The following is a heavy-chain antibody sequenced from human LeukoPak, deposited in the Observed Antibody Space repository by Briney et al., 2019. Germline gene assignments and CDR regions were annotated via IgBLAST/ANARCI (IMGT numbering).Heavy chain of an antibody. Sequence: RTGGSLRLSCTASGFTFDDHGMSWVRQAPGKGLEWVSAINWNGGSTGYADSVKGRFTISRDNARNSLYLQMNSLRAEDTALYYCAKDFSSGYYYFDSWGQGTLVTVSS. CDR3: AKDFSSGYYYFDS. J-gene: IGHJ4*02. D-gene: IGHD3-22*01. V-gene: IGHV3-20*04. CDR2: INWNGGST. CDR1: GFTFDDHG.